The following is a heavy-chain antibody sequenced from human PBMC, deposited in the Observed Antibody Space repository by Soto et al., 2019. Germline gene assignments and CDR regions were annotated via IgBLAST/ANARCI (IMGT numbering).Heavy chain of an antibody. CDR2: FYYSGST. V-gene: IGHV4-39*01. D-gene: IGHD6-13*01. CDR1: GCSISSTSYY. Sequence: PSETLSLTCTFSGCSISSTSYYWGWIRQPPGKGLEWIGTFYYSGSTYYNPSLKSRVTISVDTSKNQFSLKLSSVTASDTAVYYCARHSGAAAAPYYGMDVWGQGTTVTVSS. CDR3: ARHSGAAAAPYYGMDV. J-gene: IGHJ6*02.